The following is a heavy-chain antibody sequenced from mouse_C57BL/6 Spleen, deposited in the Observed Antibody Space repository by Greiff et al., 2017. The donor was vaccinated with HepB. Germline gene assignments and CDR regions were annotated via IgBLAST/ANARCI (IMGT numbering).Heavy chain of an antibody. CDR3: ARTQRDDYGQYYFDY. CDR2: IYPGGGYT. V-gene: IGHV1-63*01. J-gene: IGHJ2*01. CDR1: GYTFTNYW. Sequence: VKLVESGAELVRPGTSVKMSCKASGYTFTNYWIGWAKQRPGHGLEWIGDIYPGGGYTNYNEKFKGKATLTADKSSSTAYMQFSSLTSEDSAIYYCARTQRDDYGQYYFDYWGQGTTLTVSS. D-gene: IGHD2-4*01.